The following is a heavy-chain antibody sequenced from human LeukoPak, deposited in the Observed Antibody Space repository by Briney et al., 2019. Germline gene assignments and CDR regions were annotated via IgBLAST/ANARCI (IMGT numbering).Heavy chain of an antibody. CDR3: ARDLRYSSSYAPFDY. J-gene: IGHJ4*02. V-gene: IGHV3-48*03. D-gene: IGHD6-13*01. Sequence: GGSLRLSCAASGFTFSSYEMNWVRQAPGKGLEWVSYISSSGSTIYYADSVKGRFTIFRDNAKNSLYLQMNSLRAEDTAVYYCARDLRYSSSYAPFDYWGQGTLVTVSS. CDR1: GFTFSSYE. CDR2: ISSSGSTI.